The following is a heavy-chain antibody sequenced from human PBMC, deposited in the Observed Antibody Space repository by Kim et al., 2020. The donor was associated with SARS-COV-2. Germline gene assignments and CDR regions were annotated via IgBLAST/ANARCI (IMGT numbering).Heavy chain of an antibody. D-gene: IGHD3-10*01. CDR2: IHPGDSDT. J-gene: IGHJ4*02. CDR1: GYIFTNNW. Sequence: GESLKISCKGSGYIFTNNWIGWVRQMPGKGLEWMGIIHPGDSDTRYSPSLQGQVTISADKSISTAYLQWSSLKASDTAMYYCARTTKPDYYDSGSYYITHFDYWGQGTLVTVSS. CDR3: ARTTKPDYYDSGSYYITHFDY. V-gene: IGHV5-51*01.